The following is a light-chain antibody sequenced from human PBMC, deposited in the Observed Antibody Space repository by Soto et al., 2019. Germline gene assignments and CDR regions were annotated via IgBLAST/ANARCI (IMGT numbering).Light chain of an antibody. V-gene: IGKV3-20*01. J-gene: IGKJ2*01. CDR2: GAS. CDR3: QQYGKFPYT. Sequence: EIVLTQSPGTLSLSPGERATLSCRASQSVPSDWLAWYRHKPGQAHRLLIYGASSRATGVPDRVSGSGSGTDFTLTINRLEPEDCAVYYCQQYGKFPYTFGQRTKLEIK. CDR1: QSVPSDW.